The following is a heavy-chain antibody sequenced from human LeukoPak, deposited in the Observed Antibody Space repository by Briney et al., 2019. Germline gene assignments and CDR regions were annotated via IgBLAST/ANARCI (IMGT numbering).Heavy chain of an antibody. V-gene: IGHV3-23*01. CDR2: ISGGGGST. CDR1: GFTFSSYA. J-gene: IGHJ4*02. CDR3: AEGYDFWSGYYPYYFDY. Sequence: GGSLRLSCAASGFTFSSYAMSWVRQAPGKGLEWVSAISGGGGSTYYADSVKGRFTISRDNSKNTLYLQMNSLRAEDTAVYYCAEGYDFWSGYYPYYFDYWGQGTLVTVSS. D-gene: IGHD3-3*01.